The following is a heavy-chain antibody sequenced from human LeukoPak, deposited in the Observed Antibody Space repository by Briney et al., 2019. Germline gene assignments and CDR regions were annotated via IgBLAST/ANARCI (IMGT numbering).Heavy chain of an antibody. CDR3: AREVSPDAVAGTYEVEYNWFDP. Sequence: PSETLSLTCAVYGGSFSSYYWSWIRQPPGKGLEWIGYIYYSGSTNYNPSLKSRVTISVDTSKNQFSLKLSSVTAADTAVYYCAREVSPDAVAGTYEVEYNWFDPWGQGTLVTVSS. D-gene: IGHD6-19*01. CDR1: GGSFSSYY. J-gene: IGHJ5*02. CDR2: IYYSGST. V-gene: IGHV4-59*01.